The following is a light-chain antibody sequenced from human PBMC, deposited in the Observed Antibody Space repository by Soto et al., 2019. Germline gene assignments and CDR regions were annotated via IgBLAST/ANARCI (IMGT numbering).Light chain of an antibody. J-gene: IGKJ1*01. V-gene: IGKV3-11*01. CDR3: HQRKSWPRT. CDR2: DSS. CDR1: QTVSSR. Sequence: IVLTQFAATLSSSAGERATLSCMASQTVSSRLAWYQHKPGQAPRLLIYDSSNRATGIPARFSGSGSGTDFTLTISSLEHEDFAVYYCHQRKSWPRTFGPGTKVDIK.